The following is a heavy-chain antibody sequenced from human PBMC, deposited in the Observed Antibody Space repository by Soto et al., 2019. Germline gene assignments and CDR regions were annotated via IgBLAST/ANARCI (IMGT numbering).Heavy chain of an antibody. CDR1: GFTFSSYS. V-gene: IGHV3-21*01. CDR3: ARDQSPSSSWYFGSGAFDI. J-gene: IGHJ3*02. CDR2: ISSSSSYI. D-gene: IGHD6-13*01. Sequence: GGSLRLSCAASGFTFSSYSMNWVRQAPGKGLEWVSSISSSSSYIYYADSVKGRFTISRDNAKNSLYLQMNSLRAEDTAVYYCARDQSPSSSWYFGSGAFDIWVQGTMVTVSS.